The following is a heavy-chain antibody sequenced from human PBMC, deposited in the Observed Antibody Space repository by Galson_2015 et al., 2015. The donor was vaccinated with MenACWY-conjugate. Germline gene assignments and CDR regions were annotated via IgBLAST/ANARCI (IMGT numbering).Heavy chain of an antibody. CDR1: GFTVSSNY. J-gene: IGHJ4*02. CDR3: ARGPTYNWNDKYFDY. D-gene: IGHD1-20*01. V-gene: IGHV3-53*01. Sequence: SLRLSCAVSGFTVSSNYMSWVRQAPGKGLEWVSVIYSDLTAYYADSVKGRFSISRDNSKNTVYLQLAGLRAEDTAMYYCARGPTYNWNDKYFDYWGRGTLVTVPS. CDR2: IYSDLTA.